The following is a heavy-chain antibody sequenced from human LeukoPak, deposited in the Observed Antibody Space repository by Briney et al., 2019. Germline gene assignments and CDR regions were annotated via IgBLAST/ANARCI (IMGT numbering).Heavy chain of an antibody. Sequence: SETLSLTCTVSGGSISSYYWSWIRQPPGKGLEWIGYISYTGSTNYNPSLNSRVTISVDTSKNQFSLKLSSVTAADTAVYYCARDLRGGYCSGGSCYAREDNWFDPWGQGTLVTVSS. D-gene: IGHD2-15*01. CDR3: ARDLRGGYCSGGSCYAREDNWFDP. CDR2: ISYTGST. V-gene: IGHV4-59*01. CDR1: GGSISSYY. J-gene: IGHJ5*02.